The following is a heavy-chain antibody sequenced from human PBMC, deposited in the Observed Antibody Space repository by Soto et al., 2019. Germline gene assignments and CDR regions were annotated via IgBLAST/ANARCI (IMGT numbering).Heavy chain of an antibody. CDR2: IYPSVSS. V-gene: IGHV4-38-2*02. J-gene: IGHJ4*02. CDR1: GFAISRGYY. CDR3: AREKVGTTFFDN. D-gene: IGHD1-1*01. Sequence: SETLSLTCSVAGFAISRGYYWSWVRQPPGKGLEWIGSIYPSVSSYHNPSLETRVRLSIDTSKNQFTLNLTSVTAADTALYYCAREKVGTTFFDNWGQGIQVTVSS.